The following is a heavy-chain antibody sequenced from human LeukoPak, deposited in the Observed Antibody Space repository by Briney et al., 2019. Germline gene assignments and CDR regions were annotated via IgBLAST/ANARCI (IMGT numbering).Heavy chain of an antibody. Sequence: ASVKVSCKASGYTFTSYGISWVRQAPGQGLEWMGWISAYNGNTNYAQKLQGRVTMTTDTSTSTAYMELRSLRSDDTAVYYCARVWAVAGTSSWFDPWGQGTLVTVSS. CDR2: ISAYNGNT. CDR1: GYTFTSYG. V-gene: IGHV1-18*01. CDR3: ARVWAVAGTSSWFDP. D-gene: IGHD6-19*01. J-gene: IGHJ5*02.